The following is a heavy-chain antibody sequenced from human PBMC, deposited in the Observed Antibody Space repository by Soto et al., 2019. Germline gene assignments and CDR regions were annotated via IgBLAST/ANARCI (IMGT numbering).Heavy chain of an antibody. CDR3: AKDSLVLRFLEWLLWGSFDY. D-gene: IGHD3-3*01. CDR1: GFTFSSYA. Sequence: EVQLLESGGGLVQPGGSLRLSCAASGFTFSSYAMSWVRQAPGKGLEWVSAISGSGGSTYYADSVKGRFTISRDNSKNTLYLQMNSLRAEDTAVYYCAKDSLVLRFLEWLLWGSFDYWGQGPLVTVSS. V-gene: IGHV3-23*01. J-gene: IGHJ4*02. CDR2: ISGSGGST.